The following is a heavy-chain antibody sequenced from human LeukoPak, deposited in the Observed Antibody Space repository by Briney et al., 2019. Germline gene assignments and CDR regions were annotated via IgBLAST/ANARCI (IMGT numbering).Heavy chain of an antibody. CDR3: ARWRLDTSGYGLDY. V-gene: IGHV3-7*01. CDR2: INQDGSGK. J-gene: IGHJ4*02. CDR1: GFTFSTYW. D-gene: IGHD3-22*01. Sequence: GGSLRLSCEVPGFTFSTYWMSWVRQAPGKGPEWVANINQDGSGKYYVDSVKGRFPISRDNAKNSLFLQMNSLRGEDTAVYYCARWRLDTSGYGLDYWGQGTLVIVSS.